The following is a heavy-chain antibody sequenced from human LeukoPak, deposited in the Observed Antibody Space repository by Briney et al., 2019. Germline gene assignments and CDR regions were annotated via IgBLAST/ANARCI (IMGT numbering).Heavy chain of an antibody. CDR3: ARDHSDYYGSGSYRPIDAFDI. CDR2: INHSGSP. V-gene: IGHV4-34*01. CDR1: GRSFSGYY. J-gene: IGHJ3*02. Sequence: SETLSLTCAVYGRSFSGYYWSWIRQPPGQGLEWIGEINHSGSPSYNPSLKSRVTISIDTSKNQFSLKLSPVTAADTAVYYCARDHSDYYGSGSYRPIDAFDIWGQGTMVTVSS. D-gene: IGHD3-10*01.